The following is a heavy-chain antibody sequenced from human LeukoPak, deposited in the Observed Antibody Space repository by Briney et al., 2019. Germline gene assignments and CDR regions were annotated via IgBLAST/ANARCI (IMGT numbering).Heavy chain of an antibody. J-gene: IGHJ6*03. CDR2: INHSGST. D-gene: IGHD2-2*01. Sequence: SETLSLTCAVYGGSFSGYYWSWIRQPPGKGLEWIGEINHSGSTNYNPSPKSRVTISVDTSKNQFSLKLSSVTAADTAVYYCARIGYCSSTSCLAHYYYYMDVWGKGTTVTVSS. CDR3: ARIGYCSSTSCLAHYYYYMDV. V-gene: IGHV4-34*01. CDR1: GGSFSGYY.